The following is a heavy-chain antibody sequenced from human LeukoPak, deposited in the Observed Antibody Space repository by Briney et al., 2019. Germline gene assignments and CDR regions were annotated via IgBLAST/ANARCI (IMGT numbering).Heavy chain of an antibody. J-gene: IGHJ3*02. CDR1: GGSISTFY. V-gene: IGHV4-59*01. D-gene: IGHD1-26*01. CDR2: ISVGGAN. CDR3: ARGFPLYSGTYSDTFDI. Sequence: SGTLSLTCTVSGGSISTFYWNWIRQSPGKGLEWIGYISVGGANNYNPSLKSRVSISVDTSKNQFSLRLSSVTAADTALYYCARGFPLYSGTYSDTFDIWGRGTMVTVSS.